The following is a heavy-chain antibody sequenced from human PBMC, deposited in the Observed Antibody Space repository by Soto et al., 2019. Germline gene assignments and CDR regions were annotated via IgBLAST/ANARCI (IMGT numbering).Heavy chain of an antibody. CDR1: HVSMRKSY. CDR2: ISTSGNT. V-gene: IGHV4-4*07. CDR3: ATPVSSGYQAFEV. J-gene: IGHJ3*01. D-gene: IGHD3-22*01. Sequence: TRSPTCLRPHVSMRKSYSTWIRPSAGKGLEWIGRISTSGNTNYNPSLNSRLTMSVDTSKNQFSLKLSSVTAADTAVHYCATPVSSGYQAFEVWGQGKMVNVS.